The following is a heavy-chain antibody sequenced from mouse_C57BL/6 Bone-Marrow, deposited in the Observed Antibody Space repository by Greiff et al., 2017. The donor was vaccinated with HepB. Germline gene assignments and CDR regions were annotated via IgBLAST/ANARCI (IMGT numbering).Heavy chain of an antibody. J-gene: IGHJ2*01. CDR3: ARSLYSSSDGFDY. CDR2: INPGSGGT. D-gene: IGHD1-1*01. V-gene: IGHV1-54*01. Sequence: QVQLQQSGAELVRPGTSVKVSCKASGYAFTNYLIEWVKQRPGQGLVWIGVINPGSGGTNYNEKFKGKATLTADKSSSTAYMQLSSLTSEDSAVYFCARSLYSSSDGFDYWGQGTTRTVSS. CDR1: GYAFTNYL.